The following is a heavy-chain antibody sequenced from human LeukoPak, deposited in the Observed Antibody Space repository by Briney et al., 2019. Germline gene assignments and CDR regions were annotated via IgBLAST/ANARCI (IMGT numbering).Heavy chain of an antibody. Sequence: PSETLSLTCTVSGYSISSGYYGGWIRQPPGKGLEWIGSIYHSGSTYYNPSLKSRVTISVDTSKNQFSLKLSSVTAADTAVYYCASLGSVVTGWFDPWGQGTLVTVSS. CDR1: GYSISSGYY. V-gene: IGHV4-38-2*02. J-gene: IGHJ5*02. CDR3: ASLGSVVTGWFDP. D-gene: IGHD4-23*01. CDR2: IYHSGST.